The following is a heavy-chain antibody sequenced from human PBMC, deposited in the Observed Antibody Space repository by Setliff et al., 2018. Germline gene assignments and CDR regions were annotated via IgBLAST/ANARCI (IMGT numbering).Heavy chain of an antibody. CDR3: AREVAGTYHYFDP. D-gene: IGHD6-19*01. Sequence: SETLSLTCNVSGGSVSSTSHYWGWIRQPPGKGMEWIGSVYYSGYTYYNPSLQSRVTISVDTSKNQFSLKLNSVTAADTALYFCAREVAGTYHYFDPWGQGTLVTVSS. CDR2: VYYSGYT. J-gene: IGHJ5*02. V-gene: IGHV4-39*07. CDR1: GGSVSSTSHY.